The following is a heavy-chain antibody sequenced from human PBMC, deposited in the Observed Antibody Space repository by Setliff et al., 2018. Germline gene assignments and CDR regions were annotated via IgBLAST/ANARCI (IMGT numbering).Heavy chain of an antibody. D-gene: IGHD2-2*01. V-gene: IGHV3-23*01. Sequence: SLRLSCAASGFTFTSYAMNWVRQAPGKGLEWVSAISGSGGSTDYADSVKGRFTISRDNSKNTLYLQMNGLRAEDTAIYYCARSENCFSTHCSPYDYWGQGTLVTVSS. CDR2: ISGSGGST. CDR3: ARSENCFSTHCSPYDY. CDR1: GFTFTSYA. J-gene: IGHJ4*02.